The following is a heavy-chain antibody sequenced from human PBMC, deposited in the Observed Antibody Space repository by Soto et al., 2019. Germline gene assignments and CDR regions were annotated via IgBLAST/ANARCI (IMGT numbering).Heavy chain of an antibody. D-gene: IGHD2-15*01. V-gene: IGHV3-30-3*01. CDR3: ARYHSPEVVEDAFDM. CDR1: GFSLNSYS. CDR2: MSIDGSNK. J-gene: IGHJ3*02. Sequence: QVQLVESGGGVVQPGKSLTLSCAASGFSLNSYSVNWVRQAPGKGLEWVAIMSIDGSNKFYGDSVKGRFSISRDSPKNTVFLQMTSMRIEDTAVYYCARYHSPEVVEDAFDMWGQGTTVTVSS.